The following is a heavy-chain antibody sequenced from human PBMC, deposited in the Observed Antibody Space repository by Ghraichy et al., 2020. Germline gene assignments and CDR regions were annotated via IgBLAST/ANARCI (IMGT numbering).Heavy chain of an antibody. CDR1: GGSFSGYY. CDR3: ARGVGYCSSTSCYAVAFDP. Sequence: ESLNISCAVYGGSFSGYYWSWIRQPPGKGLEWIGEINHSGSTNYNPSLKSRVTISVDTSKNQFSLKLSSVTAADTAVYYCARGVGYCSSTSCYAVAFDPWGQGTLVTVSS. J-gene: IGHJ5*02. D-gene: IGHD2-2*01. CDR2: INHSGST. V-gene: IGHV4-34*01.